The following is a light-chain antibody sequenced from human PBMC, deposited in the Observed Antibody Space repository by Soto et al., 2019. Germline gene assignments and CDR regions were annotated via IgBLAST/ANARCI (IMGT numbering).Light chain of an antibody. CDR3: QQSYTTPRT. Sequence: QMTQSPSSLSASVGARVTITCRASQTIRTSLNWYQQKPGKAPKLLIYGASTLQSGVPSRFSGTGSATDFTLTISSLQPEDFAIYYCQQSYTTPRTFDQGTKVDI. V-gene: IGKV1-39*01. CDR1: QTIRTS. J-gene: IGKJ1*01. CDR2: GAS.